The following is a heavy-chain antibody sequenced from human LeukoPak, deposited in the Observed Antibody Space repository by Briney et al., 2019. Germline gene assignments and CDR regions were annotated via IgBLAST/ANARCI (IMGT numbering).Heavy chain of an antibody. CDR3: ASLSSSWYQAGI. J-gene: IGHJ3*02. V-gene: IGHV4-59*08. CDR2: IYYSGST. D-gene: IGHD6-13*01. CDR1: GGSISSYY. Sequence: SETPSLTCTVSGGSISSYYWSWIRQPPGKGLEWIGYIYYSGSTNYNPSLKSRVTISVDTSKNQFSLKLSSVTAADTAVYYCASLSSSWYQAGIWGQGTMVTVSS.